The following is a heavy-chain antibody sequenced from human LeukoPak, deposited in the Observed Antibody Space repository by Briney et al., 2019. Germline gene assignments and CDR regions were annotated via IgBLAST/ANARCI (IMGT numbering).Heavy chain of an antibody. CDR1: GFTFSSYA. V-gene: IGHV3-30-3*01. CDR2: ISYDGSNK. J-gene: IGHJ4*02. D-gene: IGHD5/OR15-5a*01. Sequence: GRSLRLSCAASGFTFSSYAMHWVRQAPGKGLEWVAVISYDGSNKYYADSVKGRFTISRDNSKNTLYLQMNSLRAEDTAVYHCARAQPQRVSSLDYWGQGTLVTVSS. CDR3: ARAQPQRVSSLDY.